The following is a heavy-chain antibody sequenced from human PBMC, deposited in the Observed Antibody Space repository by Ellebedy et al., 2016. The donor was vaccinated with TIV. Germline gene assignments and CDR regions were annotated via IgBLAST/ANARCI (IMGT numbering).Heavy chain of an antibody. CDR1: GFTFSSYD. CDR2: IGTYGDT. V-gene: IGHV3-13*01. CDR3: ARGQYYDIVTGYYSPAQTWGFDI. Sequence: GESLKISCAASGFTFSSYDMYWVRQVIGKGPQWVSGIGTYGDTHYPGSVKGRFTITRENAKNSLYLQMNSLRAGDTAVYYCARGQYYDIVTGYYSPAQTWGFDIWGQGTMVTVSS. D-gene: IGHD3-9*01. J-gene: IGHJ3*02.